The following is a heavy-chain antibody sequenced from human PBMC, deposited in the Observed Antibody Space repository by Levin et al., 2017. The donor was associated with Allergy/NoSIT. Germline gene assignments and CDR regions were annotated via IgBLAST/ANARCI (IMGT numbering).Heavy chain of an antibody. Sequence: SGPTLVKPTETLTLTCTVSGFSLSNARMGVSWIRQPPGKALEWLAHIFSNDEKSYSTSLKSRLTISKDTSKSQVVLTMTNMDPVDTATYYCARTTRRTTIFGVVIMYNWFDPWGQGTLVTVSS. D-gene: IGHD3-3*01. CDR1: GFSLSNARMG. V-gene: IGHV2-26*01. CDR2: IFSNDEK. CDR3: ARTTRRTTIFGVVIMYNWFDP. J-gene: IGHJ5*02.